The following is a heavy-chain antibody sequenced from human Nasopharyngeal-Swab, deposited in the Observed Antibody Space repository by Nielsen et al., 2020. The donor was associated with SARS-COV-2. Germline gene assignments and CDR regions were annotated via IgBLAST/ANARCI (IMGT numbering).Heavy chain of an antibody. J-gene: IGHJ6*03. CDR2: ISGSGDFI. D-gene: IGHD3-10*01. V-gene: IGHV3-21*01. CDR3: ARDLGDYYYYYYMDV. CDR1: GFRFSDYS. Sequence: GESLKISCAASGFRFSDYSMNWVRQAPGKGPEWVSFISGSGDFIYYADSVKGRFTISRDNARNSPYLQMNSLRAEDTAIYYCARDLGDYYYYYYMDVWGKGTTVTVSS.